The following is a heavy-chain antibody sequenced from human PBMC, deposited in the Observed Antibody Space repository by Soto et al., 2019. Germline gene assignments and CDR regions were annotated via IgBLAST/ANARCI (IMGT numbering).Heavy chain of an antibody. J-gene: IGHJ6*02. V-gene: IGHV4-39*01. CDR2: IYYSGST. CDR1: SAPVSSSTYT. CDR3: ARLHGYCISSSCHGHYAMDV. Sequence: SETLSLTCTVSSAPVSSSTYTWGWIRQPPGKGLEWIGSIYYSGSTCYNPSLNSRVTVSVDTSKDQFSLKVTSVTAADTAVYYCARLHGYCISSSCHGHYAMDVWGQGTTVTVS. D-gene: IGHD2-2*01.